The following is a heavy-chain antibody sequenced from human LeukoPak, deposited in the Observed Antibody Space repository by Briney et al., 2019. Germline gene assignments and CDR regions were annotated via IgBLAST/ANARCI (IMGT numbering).Heavy chain of an antibody. CDR2: IYYSGST. Sequence: PSQTLSLTCTVSGGSISSGGYYWSWIRQHPGKGLEWIGYIYYSGSTYYNPSLQSRVTISVDTFKNQFSLKMSSVTAADTAVYYCAREHGGYGWFDPWGQGTLVTVSS. CDR3: AREHGGYGWFDP. CDR1: GGSISSGGYY. D-gene: IGHD5-12*01. V-gene: IGHV4-31*03. J-gene: IGHJ5*02.